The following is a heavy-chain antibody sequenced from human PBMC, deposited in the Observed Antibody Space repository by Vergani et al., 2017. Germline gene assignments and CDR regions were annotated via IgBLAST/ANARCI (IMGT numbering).Heavy chain of an antibody. Sequence: VQVVETGGGLVQPGGSLRLSCAASGFTVSSNYMSWVRQAPGKGLEWVVGISFDGTNEYYPDLVKGQFTISRDIAKNTLYLQVSSLRLEDPGVYHCVRDRGLCAGGRCYTEAWDYWGQGTPVTVSS. J-gene: IGHJ4*02. CDR1: GFTVSSNY. D-gene: IGHD2-2*02. CDR3: VRDRGLCAGGRCYTEAWDY. CDR2: ISFDGTNE. V-gene: IGHV3-30*03.